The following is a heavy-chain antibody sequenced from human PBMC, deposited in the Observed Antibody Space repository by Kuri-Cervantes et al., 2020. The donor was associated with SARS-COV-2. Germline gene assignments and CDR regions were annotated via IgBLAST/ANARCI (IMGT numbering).Heavy chain of an antibody. D-gene: IGHD3-10*01. CDR2: ISSNGGST. CDR3: ARGGLWFGELLAYYYMDV. J-gene: IGHJ6*03. V-gene: IGHV3-64*02. Sequence: GGSLRPSCAASGFTFSSYAMHWVRQAPGKGLEYVSAISSNGGSTYYADSVKGRFTISRDNSKNTLYLQMGSLRAEDMAVYYCARGGLWFGELLAYYYMDVWGKGTTVTVSS. CDR1: GFTFSSYA.